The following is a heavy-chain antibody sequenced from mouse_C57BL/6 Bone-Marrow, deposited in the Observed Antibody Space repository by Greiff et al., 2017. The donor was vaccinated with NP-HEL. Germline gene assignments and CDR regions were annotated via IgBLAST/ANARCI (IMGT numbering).Heavy chain of an antibody. D-gene: IGHD1-1*01. CDR3: ARWDYGSSGYFDV. CDR1: GYTFTSYW. CDR2: IHPNSGST. V-gene: IGHV1-64*01. J-gene: IGHJ1*03. Sequence: VQLQQPGAELARPGASVKMSCKASGYTFTSYWMHWVKQRPGQGLEWIGMIHPNSGSTNYNEKFKSKATLTVDKSSSTAYMQLSSLTSEDSAVYYCARWDYGSSGYFDVWGTGTTVTVSS.